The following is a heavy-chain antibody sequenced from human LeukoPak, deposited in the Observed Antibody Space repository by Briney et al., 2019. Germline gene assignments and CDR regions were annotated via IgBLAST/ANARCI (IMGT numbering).Heavy chain of an antibody. V-gene: IGHV4-38-2*02. CDR1: DYSISSGYY. CDR2: ISHSGTT. J-gene: IGHJ4*02. D-gene: IGHD3-22*01. CDR3: ARLYYHDTSGYYRTHYYFDD. Sequence: ESSETLSLTCIASDYSISSGYYWGWIRQPPGKGLEWIGSISHSGTTYYNPSFKSRITISLDTSKNQFSLKLSSVTAADTAVFYCARLYYHDTSGYYRTHYYFDDWGQGTLVTVSS.